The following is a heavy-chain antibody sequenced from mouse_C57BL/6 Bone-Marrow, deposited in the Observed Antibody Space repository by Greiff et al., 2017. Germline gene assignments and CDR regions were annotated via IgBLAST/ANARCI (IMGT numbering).Heavy chain of an antibody. J-gene: IGHJ2*01. Sequence: VQLQQSGPGLVQPSQSLSITCTVSGFSLTSSGVHWVRQSPRKGLEWLGVIWSGGSTDYNDAFISRLSISKDNSKSQVFFKMNRLQDDDTAIYYCARNFSPTYSLDYWGQGTTVTVSS. CDR2: IWSGGST. D-gene: IGHD6-1*01. CDR3: ARNFSPTYSLDY. CDR1: GFSLTSSG. V-gene: IGHV2-2*01.